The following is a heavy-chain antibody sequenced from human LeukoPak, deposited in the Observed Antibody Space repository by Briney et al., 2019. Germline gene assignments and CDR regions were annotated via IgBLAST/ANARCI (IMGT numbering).Heavy chain of an antibody. Sequence: GGSLRISYAASGFTFDDYGMSWVRQAPGKGLEWVSGINWNGGSTGYADSVEGRFTISRDNAKNSLYLQMNSLRAEDTALYYCARVGGRRPRRDYFDYWGQGTLVTVSS. V-gene: IGHV3-20*03. CDR2: INWNGGST. CDR1: GFTFDDYG. D-gene: IGHD6-6*01. J-gene: IGHJ4*02. CDR3: ARVGGRRPRRDYFDY.